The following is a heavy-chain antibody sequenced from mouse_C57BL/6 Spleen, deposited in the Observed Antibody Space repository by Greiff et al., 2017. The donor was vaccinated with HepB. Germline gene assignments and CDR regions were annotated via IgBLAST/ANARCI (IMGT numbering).Heavy chain of an antibody. CDR1: GYTFTSYW. V-gene: IGHV1-52*01. CDR2: IDPSDSET. J-gene: IGHJ4*01. Sequence: VQLQQPGAELVRPGSSVKLSCKASGYTFTSYWMHWVKQRPIQGLEWIGNIDPSDSETHYNQKFKDKATLTVDKSSSTAYMQLSILTSEDSAVYYCARGVYYDPMDYWGQGTSVTVSS. CDR3: ARGVYYDPMDY. D-gene: IGHD2-4*01.